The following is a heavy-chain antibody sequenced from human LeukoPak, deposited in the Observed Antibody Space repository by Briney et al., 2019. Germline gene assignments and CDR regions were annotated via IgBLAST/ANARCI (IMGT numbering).Heavy chain of an antibody. Sequence: SETLSLTCTVSGGSIRSYYWNWIRQPPGKGLEWIGTFYHGGSTYYNPSLKSRVTISVDTSKNQFSLNLTSVTAADTAVYYCARDVVERWLQLRRYYYYMDVWGKGTTVTVSS. CDR1: GGSIRSYY. J-gene: IGHJ6*03. CDR3: ARDVVERWLQLRRYYYYMDV. V-gene: IGHV4-38-2*02. D-gene: IGHD5-24*01. CDR2: FYHGGST.